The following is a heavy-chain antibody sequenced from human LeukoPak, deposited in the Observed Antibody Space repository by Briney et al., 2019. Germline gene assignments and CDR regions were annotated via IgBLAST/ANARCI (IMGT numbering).Heavy chain of an antibody. CDR1: GFTFSRYA. J-gene: IGHJ4*02. V-gene: IGHV3-23*01. Sequence: GGSLRLSCAASGFTFSRYAMTWVRQAPGKGLEWVSVISGSDSRTDYADSVKGRLTVSRDNSKNTLYLQMNSLRAEDTAVYYCAKDRGDYHDSGGFDYWGQGTLVTVSS. CDR3: AKDRGDYHDSGGFDY. CDR2: ISGSDSRT. D-gene: IGHD3-22*01.